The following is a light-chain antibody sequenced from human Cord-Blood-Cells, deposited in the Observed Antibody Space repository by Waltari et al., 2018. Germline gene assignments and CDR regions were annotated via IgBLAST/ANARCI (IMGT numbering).Light chain of an antibody. Sequence: DIQMTQSPSSLSASVGDRVTITCRASQSISSYLNWYQQKPGKAPKLLIYAASSLQSGVPSMFSGSGSGTDFTLTISSLQPEDFVTYYCQQSYSAPFTFGPGTKVDIK. J-gene: IGKJ3*01. CDR3: QQSYSAPFT. CDR2: AAS. V-gene: IGKV1-39*01. CDR1: QSISSY.